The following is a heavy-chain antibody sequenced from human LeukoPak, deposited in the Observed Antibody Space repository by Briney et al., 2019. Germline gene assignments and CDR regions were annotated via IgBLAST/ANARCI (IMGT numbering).Heavy chain of an antibody. CDR1: GYTLTELF. V-gene: IGHV1-24*01. Sequence: ASVKVSCKVSGYTLTELFMHWVRQAPGQGLEWMGGIDPEDGEIIYAQKFQGRVTMSADTSTDTAYMELSSLRSEDTAVYYCATNLATVVTPAYYWGQGTLVSVSS. J-gene: IGHJ4*02. D-gene: IGHD4-23*01. CDR2: IDPEDGEI. CDR3: ATNLATVVTPAYY.